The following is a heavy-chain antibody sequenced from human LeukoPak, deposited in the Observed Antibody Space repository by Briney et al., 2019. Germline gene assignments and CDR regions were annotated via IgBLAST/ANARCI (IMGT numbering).Heavy chain of an antibody. J-gene: IGHJ4*02. CDR2: ISSSSSYI. CDR3: ARLSLYRSSTSCYFDY. V-gene: IGHV3-21*01. D-gene: IGHD2-2*01. CDR1: GFTFSSYS. Sequence: KTGGSLRLSCAASGFTFSSYSMNWVRQAPGKGLEWVSSISSSSSYIYYADSVKGRFTISRDNAKNSLYLQMNSLRAEDTAVYYCARLSLYRSSTSCYFDYWGQGTLVTVSS.